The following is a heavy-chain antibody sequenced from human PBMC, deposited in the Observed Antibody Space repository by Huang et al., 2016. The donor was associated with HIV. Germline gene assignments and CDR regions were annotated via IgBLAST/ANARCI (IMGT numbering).Heavy chain of an antibody. J-gene: IGHJ4*02. CDR3: ATTAFDY. V-gene: IGHV1-3*04. Sequence: QVHLVQSGAEVRRPGASVKISCKTFGYTFTQYPMHWVRHAPGQGIEWVGWINTGNGTTRYSPKLQGRLTISRDTSASEGFMELTGLTYKDTGVYYCATTAFDYWGQGTLVTVSP. CDR1: GYTFTQYP. CDR2: INTGNGTT.